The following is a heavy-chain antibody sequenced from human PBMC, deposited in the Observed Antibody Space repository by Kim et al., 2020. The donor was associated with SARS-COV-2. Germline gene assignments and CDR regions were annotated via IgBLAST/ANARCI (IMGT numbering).Heavy chain of an antibody. CDR1: GYTFTSYA. D-gene: IGHD5-12*01. Sequence: ASVKVSCKASGYTFTSYAMHWVRQAPGQRLEWMGWINAGNGNTKYSQKFQGRVTITRDTSASTAYMELSSLRSEDTAVYYCARGGPGPDIVATRGGYYYYGMDVWGQGTTVTVSS. CDR3: ARGGPGPDIVATRGGYYYYGMDV. V-gene: IGHV1-3*01. CDR2: INAGNGNT. J-gene: IGHJ6*02.